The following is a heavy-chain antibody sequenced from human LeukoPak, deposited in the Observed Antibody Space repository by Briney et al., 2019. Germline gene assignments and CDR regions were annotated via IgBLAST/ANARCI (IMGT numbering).Heavy chain of an antibody. CDR1: GFTFSSYA. Sequence: PGGSLRLSCAASGFTFSSYAMSWVRQAPGKGLEWVSAISGSGGSTYYADSVKGRFTISRDNSKNTLYLQMNSLRAEDTAVYYCAKAGKWGVVAATRGGYYMDVWGKGTTVTVSS. CDR2: ISGSGGST. J-gene: IGHJ6*03. D-gene: IGHD2-15*01. CDR3: AKAGKWGVVAATRGGYYMDV. V-gene: IGHV3-23*01.